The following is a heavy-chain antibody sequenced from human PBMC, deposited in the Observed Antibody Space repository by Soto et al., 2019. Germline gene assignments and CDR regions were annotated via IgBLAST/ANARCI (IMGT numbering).Heavy chain of an antibody. CDR3: ARVPPFFGLDAFDF. D-gene: IGHD3-10*01. CDR1: GFTFNSYA. Sequence: EVQLLESGGGLVQPGGSLRLSCAASGFTFNSYAMHWVLQAPGKGLEWVSGISGFSAGSASTYFADSVKGRFIISRDNSNSTLYLQMNNLRAEDTALYYCARVPPFFGLDAFDFWGHGKVVTVSS. V-gene: IGHV3-23*01. J-gene: IGHJ3*01. CDR2: ISGFSAGSAST.